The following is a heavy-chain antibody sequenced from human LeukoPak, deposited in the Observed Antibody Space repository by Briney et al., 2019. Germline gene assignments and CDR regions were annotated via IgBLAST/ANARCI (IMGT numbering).Heavy chain of an antibody. Sequence: KPSETLSLTCAVYGGSFSGYYWSWIRQPPGKGLEWMGEINHSGSTNYNPSLKSRVTISVDTSKNQFSLKLSSVTAADTAVYYCARKGSLVPAYTSHYGMDVWGQGTTVTVSS. J-gene: IGHJ6*02. CDR2: INHSGST. CDR1: GGSFSGYY. D-gene: IGHD2-2*01. V-gene: IGHV4-34*01. CDR3: ARKGSLVPAYTSHYGMDV.